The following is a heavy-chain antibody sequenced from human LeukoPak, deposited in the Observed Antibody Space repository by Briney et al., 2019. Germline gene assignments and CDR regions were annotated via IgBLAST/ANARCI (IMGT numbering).Heavy chain of an antibody. J-gene: IGHJ5*02. CDR1: GGSISSSSYY. Sequence: SETLSLTCTVTGGSISSSSYYWGWIRQPPGKGLEWIGSIYYSGSTYYNPSLKSRVTISVDTSKNQFSLKLSSVTAADTAVSYCARHFGQWLPTGFDPWGQGTLVTVSS. V-gene: IGHV4-39*01. CDR2: IYYSGST. D-gene: IGHD6-19*01. CDR3: ARHFGQWLPTGFDP.